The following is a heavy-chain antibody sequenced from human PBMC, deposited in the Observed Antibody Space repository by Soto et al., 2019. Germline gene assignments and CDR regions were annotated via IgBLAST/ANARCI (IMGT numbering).Heavy chain of an antibody. Sequence: PSETLSLTCAVYCGSFSGYYWSWIRQPPGKGLEWIGEINHSGSTNYNPSLKSRVTISVDTSKNQFSLKLSSVTAADTAVYYCARGGYGSGSYLPFDYWGQGTLVTVSS. D-gene: IGHD3-10*01. CDR1: CGSFSGYY. CDR3: ARGGYGSGSYLPFDY. J-gene: IGHJ4*02. V-gene: IGHV4-34*01. CDR2: INHSGST.